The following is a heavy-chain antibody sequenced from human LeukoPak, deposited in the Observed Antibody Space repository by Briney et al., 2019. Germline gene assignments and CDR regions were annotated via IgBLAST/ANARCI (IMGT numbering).Heavy chain of an antibody. CDR3: ARDLIRHSSNWYSPSGDY. Sequence: GGSLRLSCAASGFTFSSHSMNWVRQAPGKGLEWVSSISSSSSYIYYADSVKGRFTISRDNAKNPLYLQMNSLRAEDTAVYYCARDLIRHSSNWYSPSGDYWGQGTLVTVSS. D-gene: IGHD6-13*01. V-gene: IGHV3-21*01. J-gene: IGHJ4*02. CDR2: ISSSSSYI. CDR1: GFTFSSHS.